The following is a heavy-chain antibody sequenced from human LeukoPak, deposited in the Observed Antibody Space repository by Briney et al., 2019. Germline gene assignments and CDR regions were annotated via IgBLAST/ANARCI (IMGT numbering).Heavy chain of an antibody. CDR2: IKSKTDGGSA. J-gene: IGHJ4*02. CDR3: TTQGTSGTGRVDY. V-gene: IGHV3-15*01. D-gene: IGHD1/OR15-1a*01. Sequence: GGSLRLSCAASVFTFSNAWMTWVRQAPGEGLEWVGRIKSKTDGGSADYAAPVKGRFTISRDDSKNTLYLQMNSLKTEDTAVYYCTTQGTSGTGRVDYWGQGTLVTVSS. CDR1: VFTFSNAW.